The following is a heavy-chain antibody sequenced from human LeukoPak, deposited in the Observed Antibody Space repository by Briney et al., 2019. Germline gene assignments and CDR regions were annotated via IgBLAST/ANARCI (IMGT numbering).Heavy chain of an antibody. D-gene: IGHD4-23*01. CDR2: ISAYNGNT. Sequence: GASVKVSCKASGGTFSSYGISWVRQAPGQGLEWMGWISAYNGNTNYAQKLQGRVTMTTDTSTSTAYMELRSLRSDDTAVYYCARGSATVVMRGGFDYWGQGTLVTVSS. CDR1: GGTFSSYG. V-gene: IGHV1-18*01. J-gene: IGHJ4*02. CDR3: ARGSATVVMRGGFDY.